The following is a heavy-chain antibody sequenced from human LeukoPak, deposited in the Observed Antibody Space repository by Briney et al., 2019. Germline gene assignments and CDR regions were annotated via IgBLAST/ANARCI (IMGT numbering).Heavy chain of an antibody. CDR1: GYTFTSYD. D-gene: IGHD6-13*01. Sequence: ASVKVSCKASGYTFTSYDINWVRQAPGQGLEWMGWMNPNSGNTGYAQKFQGRVTITRNTSISTAYMELSSLRSEDTAVYYCAREYSSSWYGLWYFDYWGQGTLVTVSS. CDR3: AREYSSSWYGLWYFDY. J-gene: IGHJ4*02. V-gene: IGHV1-8*03. CDR2: MNPNSGNT.